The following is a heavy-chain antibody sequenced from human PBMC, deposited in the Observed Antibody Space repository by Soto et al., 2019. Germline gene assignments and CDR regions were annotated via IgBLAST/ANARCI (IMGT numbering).Heavy chain of an antibody. V-gene: IGHV1-69*11. CDR3: ATALPPFAADYDYYGMDV. Sequence: QVQLVQSGAEVKKPGSSVKVSCKASGGTFSSYAISWVRQAPGQGLEWMGRIIPMIGTANYAQKFQGRVTITADESTSTAYMELSSLISEDTAIYYCATALPPFAADYDYYGMDVWGQGTVVTVSS. D-gene: IGHD6-25*01. CDR1: GGTFSSYA. J-gene: IGHJ6*02. CDR2: IIPMIGTA.